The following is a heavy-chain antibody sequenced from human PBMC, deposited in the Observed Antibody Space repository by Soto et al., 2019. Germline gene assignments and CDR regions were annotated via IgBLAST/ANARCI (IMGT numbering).Heavy chain of an antibody. J-gene: IGHJ3*02. D-gene: IGHD1-7*01. CDR2: IYSGGST. CDR3: ARHRSNGNYATAFDI. Sequence: EVQLVESGGGLIQPGGSLRLSCAASGFTVSSNYMIWVRQAPGKGLEWVSVIYSGGSTYYADSVKGRFIISRDNSKNTLNLQMTSLIAEVTAVYYCARHRSNGNYATAFDIWGQGTMVTVSS. CDR1: GFTVSSNY. V-gene: IGHV3-53*01.